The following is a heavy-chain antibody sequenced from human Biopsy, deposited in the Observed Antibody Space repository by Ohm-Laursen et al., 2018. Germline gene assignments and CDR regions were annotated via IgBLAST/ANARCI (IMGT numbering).Heavy chain of an antibody. CDR2: IYPGGGT. Sequence: SDTLSLTCPVSGDSIRNYYWGWIRQAAGKGLEWIGRIYPGGGTIYNPSLKSRVTMSVDTSKNHFSLNLNSVTAADTAVYYCAGIVLGPTNDAFDIWGQGTMVTVSS. J-gene: IGHJ3*02. CDR3: AGIVLGPTNDAFDI. D-gene: IGHD1-26*01. V-gene: IGHV4-4*07. CDR1: GDSIRNYY.